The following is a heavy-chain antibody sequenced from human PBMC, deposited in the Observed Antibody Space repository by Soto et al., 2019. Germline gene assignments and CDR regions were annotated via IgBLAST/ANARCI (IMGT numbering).Heavy chain of an antibody. J-gene: IGHJ4*02. Sequence: PGESLKISCKGSGYSLAGYWITWVRQKQGKGLEWMGRIDPSDSQTYYSPSFRGHVTISVTKSITTVFLQWSSLRASDTAMYYCARQIYDSDTGPNFQYYFDSWGQGTPVTVSS. CDR2: IDPSDSQT. CDR1: GYSLAGYW. D-gene: IGHD3-22*01. V-gene: IGHV5-10-1*01. CDR3: ARQIYDSDTGPNFQYYFDS.